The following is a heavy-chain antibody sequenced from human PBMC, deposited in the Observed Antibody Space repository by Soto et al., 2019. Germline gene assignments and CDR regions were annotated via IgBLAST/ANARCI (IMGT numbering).Heavy chain of an antibody. CDR2: LNHSGST. V-gene: IGHV4-34*01. J-gene: IGHJ5*02. CDR1: GGSFSGYY. CDR3: ARSRRQQLVRGNWFDP. Sequence: SETLSLTCAVYGGSFSGYYWSWIRQPPGKGLEWIGELNHSGSTNYNPSLKSRLTISVDTSKNQFSLKLSSVTAADTAVYYCARSRRQQLVRGNWFDPWGQGTLVTVSS. D-gene: IGHD6-13*01.